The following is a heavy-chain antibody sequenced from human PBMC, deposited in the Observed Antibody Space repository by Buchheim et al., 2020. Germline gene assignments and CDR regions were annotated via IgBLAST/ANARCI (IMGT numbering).Heavy chain of an antibody. V-gene: IGHV3-7*01. CDR2: IKQDGSEK. CDR1: GFTLSSYW. D-gene: IGHD2-2*02. CDR3: ARSGEYWAARPYYFDY. Sequence: EVQLVESGGGLVQPGGSLRLSCAASGFTLSSYWMSWVRQAPGKGLEWVANIKQDGSEKYYVDSVKGRFTISRDNAKNSRYLQMNSLRAEDTAVYYCARSGEYWAARPYYFDYWGQGTL. J-gene: IGHJ4*02.